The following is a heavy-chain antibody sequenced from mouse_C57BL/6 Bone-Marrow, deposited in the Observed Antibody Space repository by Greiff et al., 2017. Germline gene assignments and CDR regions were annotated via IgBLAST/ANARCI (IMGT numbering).Heavy chain of an antibody. CDR1: GYAFTNYL. CDR3: ARSGSGFDY. J-gene: IGHJ2*01. CDR2: INPGSGGT. V-gene: IGHV1-54*01. D-gene: IGHD4-1*01. Sequence: VQLVESGAELVRPGTSVKVSCKASGYAFTNYLIEWVKQRPGQGLEWIGVINPGSGGTNYNEKFKGKATLTADKSSSTAYMQLSSLTSEDSAVYFCARSGSGFDYWGQGTTLTVSS.